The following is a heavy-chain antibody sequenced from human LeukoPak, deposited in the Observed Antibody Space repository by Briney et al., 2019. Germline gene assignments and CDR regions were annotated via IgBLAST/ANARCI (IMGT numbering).Heavy chain of an antibody. Sequence: PSETLSLTCTVSGDSISSYSYYWAWIRQPPGKGLEWIGSILFRGATYYNPSLKPRIIMSVDTSQNHFSLKLTSVTAADTAVYFSARESGDTRTVNSFDFWGRGTLITVSS. D-gene: IGHD2-21*01. CDR1: GDSISSYSYY. CDR3: ARESGDTRTVNSFDF. J-gene: IGHJ4*01. CDR2: ILFRGAT. V-gene: IGHV4-39*07.